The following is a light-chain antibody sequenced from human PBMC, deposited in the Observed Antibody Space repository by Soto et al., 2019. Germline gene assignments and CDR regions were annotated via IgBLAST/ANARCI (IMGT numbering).Light chain of an antibody. J-gene: IGKJ1*01. CDR3: QQFGSSPPWT. V-gene: IGKV3-20*01. CDR2: GAS. CDR1: QSVTSSY. Sequence: EIVLTQSPGTLSLSPGERATLSCRASQSVTSSYLAWYQHKRGQAPRLLIYGASNRATGIPDRFSGSGSGTDFTLTISRLEPEDLAVYYCQQFGSSPPWTFGQGTKVEIK.